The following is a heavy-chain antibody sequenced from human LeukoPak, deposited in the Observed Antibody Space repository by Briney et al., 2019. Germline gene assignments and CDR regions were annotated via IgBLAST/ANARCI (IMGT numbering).Heavy chain of an antibody. CDR3: ARAWGIPPPISWFDP. Sequence: SVKVSCKASGGSFSSNIIGWVRQAPGQGLEWMGGIVPIFGKTKYAQKFQGRVTITTDESSTTAYMELSSLRSDDTAIYYCARAWGIPPPISWFDPWGKGTLSPSPQ. J-gene: IGHJ5*02. D-gene: IGHD2-2*01. CDR1: GGSFSSNI. CDR2: IVPIFGKT. V-gene: IGHV1-69*05.